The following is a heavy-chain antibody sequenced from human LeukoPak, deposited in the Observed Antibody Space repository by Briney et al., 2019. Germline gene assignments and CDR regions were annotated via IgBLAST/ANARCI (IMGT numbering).Heavy chain of an antibody. CDR1: GFTFSYYG. Sequence: GRSLRLSCAASGFTFSYYGIHWVRQAPGKGLEWVAIISFDGSNEYYADSVKGRFTISRDNSKNTMYLQMNSLRAEDTAVYYCAKVHASSGSYYYYYYYGMDVWGQGTTVTVSS. CDR3: AKVHASSGSYYYYYYYGMDV. J-gene: IGHJ6*02. D-gene: IGHD3-10*01. V-gene: IGHV3-30*18. CDR2: ISFDGSNE.